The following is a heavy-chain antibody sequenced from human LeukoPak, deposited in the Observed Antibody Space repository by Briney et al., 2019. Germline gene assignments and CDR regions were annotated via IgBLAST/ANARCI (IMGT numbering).Heavy chain of an antibody. D-gene: IGHD5-24*01. Sequence: PSETLSLTCTDSGGSISTSGHYWGWIRQPPGKGLEWIGSIYYSGNTYYNPSLKSRVTISVDTSKNQFSLKLSSVTAADTAVYYCARVLRDGYNYYFDYWGQGTLVTVSS. CDR3: ARVLRDGYNYYFDY. V-gene: IGHV4-39*07. CDR2: IYYSGNT. J-gene: IGHJ4*02. CDR1: GGSISTSGHY.